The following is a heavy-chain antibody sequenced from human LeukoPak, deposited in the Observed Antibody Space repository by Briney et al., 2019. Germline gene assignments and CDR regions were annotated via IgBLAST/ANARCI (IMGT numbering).Heavy chain of an antibody. Sequence: SETLSLTRAVSGGSISSGDYSWSWIRQPPGKGLEWIGYIYHSGSTYYNPSLKSRVTISVDRSKNQFSLKLSSVTAADTAVYYCARGKTDIVVVGWFDPWGQGTLVTVSS. D-gene: IGHD2-2*01. J-gene: IGHJ5*02. CDR3: ARGKTDIVVVGWFDP. CDR1: GGSISSGDYS. CDR2: IYHSGST. V-gene: IGHV4-30-2*01.